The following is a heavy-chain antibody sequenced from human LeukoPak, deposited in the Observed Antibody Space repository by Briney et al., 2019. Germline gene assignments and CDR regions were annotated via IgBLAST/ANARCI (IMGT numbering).Heavy chain of an antibody. J-gene: IGHJ6*02. CDR2: ISSGGMTI. CDR1: GFTFSSYE. V-gene: IGHV3-48*03. D-gene: IGHD3-9*01. Sequence: GGSLRLSCEASGFTFSSYEMNWVRQAPGKGLEWISYISSGGMTIYYADSVSGRFTVSRDNTKNSLFLQMNSLRAEDTAVYFCARDDYDIVTGYYSMYSYGVDVWGQGTAVTVSS. CDR3: ARDDYDIVTGYYSMYSYGVDV.